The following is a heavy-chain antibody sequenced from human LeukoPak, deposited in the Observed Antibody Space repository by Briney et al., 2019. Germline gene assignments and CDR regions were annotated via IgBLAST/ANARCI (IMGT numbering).Heavy chain of an antibody. CDR1: GGSFSGYY. Sequence: SETLSLTCAVYGGSFSGYYWSWIRQPPGKGLEWIGEINHSGSTNYNPSLKSRVTISVDTSKNQFSLKLSSVTAADTAVYYCARRGQLVPLDYWGQGTLVTVSS. D-gene: IGHD6-6*01. CDR2: INHSGST. V-gene: IGHV4-34*01. CDR3: ARRGQLVPLDY. J-gene: IGHJ4*02.